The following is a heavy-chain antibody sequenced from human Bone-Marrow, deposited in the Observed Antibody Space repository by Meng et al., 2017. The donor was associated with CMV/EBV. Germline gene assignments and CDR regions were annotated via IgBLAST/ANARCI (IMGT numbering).Heavy chain of an antibody. Sequence: ASVKVSCKASGYTFTSYHIHWVRQAPGQGLEWMGWINPKTGGTKYAQNFQGRVALTRDTSTSTAYMDLTRLTSDDTAIYYCARDTPEYSDSSGYPTLAYWGQGTLVTVSS. CDR2: INPKTGGT. J-gene: IGHJ4*02. CDR3: ARDTPEYSDSSGYPTLAY. V-gene: IGHV1-2*02. CDR1: GYTFTSYH. D-gene: IGHD3-22*01.